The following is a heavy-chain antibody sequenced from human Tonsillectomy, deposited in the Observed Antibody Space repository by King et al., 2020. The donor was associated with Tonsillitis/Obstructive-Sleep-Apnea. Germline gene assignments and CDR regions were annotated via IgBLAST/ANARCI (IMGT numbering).Heavy chain of an antibody. J-gene: IGHJ6*02. Sequence: VQLVESGGGLVQPGVSLKLSCAASGFTFSSYEMNWVRQAPGKGLEWVSYITSSGSKIYYADSVKGRFTISRDNAKNTLSLQMNSLRAEDTAVYYCARENSSSGFYYYGMDVWGQGPTVPASS. CDR1: GFTFSSYE. CDR2: ITSSGSKI. V-gene: IGHV3-48*03. CDR3: ARENSSSGFYYYGMDV. D-gene: IGHD3-22*01.